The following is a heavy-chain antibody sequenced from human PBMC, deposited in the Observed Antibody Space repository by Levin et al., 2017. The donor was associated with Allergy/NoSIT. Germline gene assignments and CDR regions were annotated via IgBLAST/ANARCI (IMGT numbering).Heavy chain of an antibody. CDR3: ERESLGHCTGGSCSFDY. CDR1: GFTFSSYR. V-gene: IGHV3-21*01. D-gene: IGHD2-15*01. Sequence: GESLKISCAASGFTFSSYRMNWVRQAPGKGLEWVSSISSSSGYIYYADSVKGRFTISRDNSKNSLYLQMTSLRAEDTAVYYCERESLGHCTGGSCSFDYWGQGTLVTISS. J-gene: IGHJ4*02. CDR2: ISSSSGYI.